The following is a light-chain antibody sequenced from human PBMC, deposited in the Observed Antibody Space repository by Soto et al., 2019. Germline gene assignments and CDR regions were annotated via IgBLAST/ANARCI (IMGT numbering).Light chain of an antibody. CDR1: SSDGGGYHY. Sequence: QSALTQPASVSGSPGQSITISCTGTSSDGGGYHYVSWYQQHPGKAPKLMIYEVSNRPSGVSNRFSGSKSGNTASLTISGLQAEDEADYYCSSYTTSSTLVFGGGTKLTVL. CDR2: EVS. V-gene: IGLV2-14*01. J-gene: IGLJ3*02. CDR3: SSYTTSSTLV.